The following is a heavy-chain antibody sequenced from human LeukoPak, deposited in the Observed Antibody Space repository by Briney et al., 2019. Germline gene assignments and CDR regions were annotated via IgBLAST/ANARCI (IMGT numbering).Heavy chain of an antibody. CDR2: IRYDGTNK. V-gene: IGHV3-30*02. CDR3: AKDKIWGEDYFDY. CDR1: GFTFSNYG. J-gene: IGHJ4*02. D-gene: IGHD3-16*01. Sequence: GGSLRLSCAASGFTFSNYGMHWVRQAPGKGLEWVAFIRYDGTNKYYADSVKGRFTMSRDNSKNTLYLQMYSLRVEDTAVYYCAKDKIWGEDYFDYWGQGTLVTVSS.